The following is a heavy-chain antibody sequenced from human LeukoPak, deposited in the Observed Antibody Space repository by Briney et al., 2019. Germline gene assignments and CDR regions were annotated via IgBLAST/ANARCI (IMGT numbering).Heavy chain of an antibody. CDR1: GYTFINYG. CDR3: ARSVGSSSVGPFDY. CDR2: INAYNGNT. Sequence: GASVKVSCKASGYTFINYGISWVRQAPGQGLEWMGWINAYNGNTDYAQKLQGRVTMTTDTSTSTAYMELRSLRSDDTAVYYCARSVGSSSVGPFDYWAREPWSPSPQ. D-gene: IGHD6-13*01. J-gene: IGHJ4*02. V-gene: IGHV1-18*01.